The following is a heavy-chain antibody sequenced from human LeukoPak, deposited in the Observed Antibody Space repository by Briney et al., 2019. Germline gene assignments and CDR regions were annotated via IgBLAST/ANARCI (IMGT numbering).Heavy chain of an antibody. CDR1: GGSISSYY. Sequence: PSETLSLTCTVSGGSISSYYWSWIRQPPGKGLEWIGYIYTSGSTNYNPSLKSRVTISVDTSKNQFSLKPSSVTAADTAVYYCARQSHGYSSSWYWFDPWGQGTLVTVSS. CDR3: ARQSHGYSSSWYWFDP. D-gene: IGHD6-13*01. V-gene: IGHV4-4*09. J-gene: IGHJ5*02. CDR2: IYTSGST.